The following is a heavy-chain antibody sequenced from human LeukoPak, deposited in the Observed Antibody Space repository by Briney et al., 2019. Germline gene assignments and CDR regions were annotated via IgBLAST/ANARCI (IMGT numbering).Heavy chain of an antibody. CDR3: ARPMAGSGGYYYYDMDV. CDR2: IDPSDSYT. V-gene: IGHV5-10-1*01. J-gene: IGHJ6*02. Sequence: GESLKISCKGSGYTFTTYWISWVRQMPGKGLEWMGSIDPSDSYTNYSPSFQGHVTISADKSISTAYLQWSSLKASDTATYYCARPMAGSGGYYYYDMDVWGQGTTVTVSS. D-gene: IGHD2-8*01. CDR1: GYTFTTYW.